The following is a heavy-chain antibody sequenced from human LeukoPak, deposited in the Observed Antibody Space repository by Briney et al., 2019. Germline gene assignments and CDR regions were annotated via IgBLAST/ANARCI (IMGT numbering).Heavy chain of an antibody. CDR1: GGSISSYY. CDR2: IYTSGST. D-gene: IGHD3-22*01. Sequence: SETLSLTCTVSGGSISSYYWSWIRQPAGKGLEWIGRIYTSGSTNYNPSLKSRVTMSVDTSKNQFSLKLSSVTAADTAVYYRARDQNYYDSPRTWGQGTLVTVSS. CDR3: ARDQNYYDSPRT. V-gene: IGHV4-4*07. J-gene: IGHJ5*02.